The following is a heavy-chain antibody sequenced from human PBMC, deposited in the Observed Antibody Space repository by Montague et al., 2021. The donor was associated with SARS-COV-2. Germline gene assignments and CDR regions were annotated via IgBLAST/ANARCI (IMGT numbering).Heavy chain of an antibody. CDR2: VCYSGFT. D-gene: IGHD1-14*01. CDR1: GDSLNKNPYY. J-gene: IGHJ4*01. Sequence: SETLSLTCSVSGDSLNKNPYYWGWVRQPPGKGLEWIGSVCYSGFTYSNPSLGSRVAVSIDTSRNHFSVELRSVAANDTAVYCCARHVGSYNTGLQYWGRGSLVTVAS. V-gene: IGHV4-39*01. CDR3: ARHVGSYNTGLQY.